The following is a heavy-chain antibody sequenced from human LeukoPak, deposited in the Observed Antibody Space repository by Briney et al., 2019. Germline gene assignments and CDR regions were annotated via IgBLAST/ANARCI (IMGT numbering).Heavy chain of an antibody. CDR3: ARDGCCSVGSCYADNWFDP. D-gene: IGHD2-15*01. CDR1: GFTFSSYW. Sequence: GGSLRLSCAAAGFTFSSYWMSWVSQAPGKGLEWVANIKQDGSEKYYVDSVKGRFTISRDNAKNSLYLQMNSLRAEDTAVYYCARDGCCSVGSCYADNWFDPWGQGTLVTVSS. CDR2: IKQDGSEK. J-gene: IGHJ5*02. V-gene: IGHV3-7*01.